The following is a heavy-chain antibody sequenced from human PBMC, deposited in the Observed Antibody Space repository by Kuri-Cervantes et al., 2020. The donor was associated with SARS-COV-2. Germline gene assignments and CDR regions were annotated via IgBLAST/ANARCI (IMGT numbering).Heavy chain of an antibody. CDR2: INHSGST. V-gene: IGHV4-34*01. CDR1: GGSFSGYY. CDR3: ARGGDDILTGYPAYFDY. D-gene: IGHD3-9*01. Sequence: GSLRLSCAVYGGSFSGYYWSWIRQPPGKGLELIGEINHSGSTNYNPSLKSRVTISVDTSKNQFSLKLSSVTAADTAVYYCARGGDDILTGYPAYFDYWGQGTLVTVSS. J-gene: IGHJ4*02.